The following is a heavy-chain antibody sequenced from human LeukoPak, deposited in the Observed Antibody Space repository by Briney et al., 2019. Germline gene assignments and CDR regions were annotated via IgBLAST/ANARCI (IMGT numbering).Heavy chain of an antibody. CDR2: ISYDGSNK. D-gene: IGHD3-10*01. CDR1: GFTFSSYG. CDR3: AKWEFYYASGSXFPLDY. V-gene: IGHV3-30*18. Sequence: PGGSLRLSCAASGFTFSSYGMHWVRQAPGKGLEWVAVISYDGSNKYYADSVKGRFTISRDNSKNTLYLQMNSLRADDTAVYYCAKWEFYYASGSXFPLDYWGQGTLVTVSS. J-gene: IGHJ4*02.